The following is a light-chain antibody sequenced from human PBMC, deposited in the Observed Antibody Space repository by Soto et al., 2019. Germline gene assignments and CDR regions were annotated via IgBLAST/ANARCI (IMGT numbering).Light chain of an antibody. J-gene: IGLJ3*02. CDR3: AAWDDSLNGWV. V-gene: IGLV1-44*01. Sequence: QTVVTQPPSASGTPGQRVTISCSGSSSNIGSNTVNWYQQLPGTAPKLLIYSNNQRPSGVPDRFSGSKSGTSASLAISGLQSEDEADYYCAAWDDSLNGWVVGGGTKLTVL. CDR1: SSNIGSNT. CDR2: SNN.